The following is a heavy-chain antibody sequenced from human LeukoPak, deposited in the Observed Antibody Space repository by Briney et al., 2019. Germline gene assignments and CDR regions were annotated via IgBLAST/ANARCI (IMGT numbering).Heavy chain of an antibody. V-gene: IGHV3-23*01. D-gene: IGHD6-13*01. J-gene: IGHJ4*02. CDR1: GFIFSSYA. Sequence: GGPLRLSCAASGFIFSSYAMTWVRQAPGKRLELVSAISASGGSTYYADSVKGWFTISRDNSKNTLYLQMSSLRVEDTAVYYCAKPQQMANFDFWGQGTLVTVSS. CDR3: AKPQQMANFDF. CDR2: ISASGGST.